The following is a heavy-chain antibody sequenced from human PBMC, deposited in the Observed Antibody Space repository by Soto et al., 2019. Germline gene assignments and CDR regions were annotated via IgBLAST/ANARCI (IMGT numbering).Heavy chain of an antibody. J-gene: IGHJ4*02. CDR3: AIRYGGNFDY. CDR2: LYYSGST. Sequence: SETLSLTCTFSGGSVSSGDYYLSWIRQPPGKGLEWIGYLYYSGSTYYNPSLKSRVTISVDTSKNQFSLKLSYVTAAATAVYYCAIRYGGNFDYWGQGTMVTVSS. V-gene: IGHV4-30-4*02. CDR1: GGSVSSGDYY. D-gene: IGHD1-26*01.